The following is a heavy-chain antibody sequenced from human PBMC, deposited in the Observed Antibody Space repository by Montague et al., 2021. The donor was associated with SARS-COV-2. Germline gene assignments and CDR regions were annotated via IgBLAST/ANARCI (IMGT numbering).Heavy chain of an antibody. V-gene: IGHV3-23*01. CDR3: AKLSGGSYLHYLEY. J-gene: IGHJ4*02. D-gene: IGHD1-26*01. CDR2: ISGNGDPDTT. CDR1: GFTFRNYA. Sequence: SLRLSCATSGFTFRNYAMTWVRQAPGKGLEWVSTISGNGDPDTTYYADSVKGRFTISRDISKNTLYLQMNSLRAEDTAVYYCAKLSGGSYLHYLEYWGQGTLVTVSS.